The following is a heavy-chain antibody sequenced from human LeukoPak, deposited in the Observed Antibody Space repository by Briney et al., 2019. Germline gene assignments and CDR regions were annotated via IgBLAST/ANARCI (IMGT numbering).Heavy chain of an antibody. CDR3: ARGLSFFSSGGSL. V-gene: IGHV1-2*02. J-gene: IGHJ4*02. D-gene: IGHD2-15*01. CDR2: INPNSGGT. CDR1: GYTFTGYY. Sequence: GASVKVSCKASGYTFTGYYMHWVRQAPGQGLEWMGWINPNSGGTNYAQKFQGRVTMTRDTSISTAYMELSRLRSDDTAVYYCARGLSFFSSGGSLWGQGTLVTVSS.